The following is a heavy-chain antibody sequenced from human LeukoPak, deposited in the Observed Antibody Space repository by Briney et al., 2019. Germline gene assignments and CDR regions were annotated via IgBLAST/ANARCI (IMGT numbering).Heavy chain of an antibody. D-gene: IGHD4-17*01. CDR1: GGPFSSGGYY. J-gene: IGHJ4*02. CDR3: ARSRYGDYHIDY. Sequence: SETLSLTCTVSGGPFSSGGYYWSWIRQPPGKGLEWIGYIYHSGSTYYNPSLKSRVTISIVRSKNQFSLKLSSVTAADTAFYYCARSRYGDYHIDYWGQGTLVTVSS. V-gene: IGHV4-30-2*01. CDR2: IYHSGST.